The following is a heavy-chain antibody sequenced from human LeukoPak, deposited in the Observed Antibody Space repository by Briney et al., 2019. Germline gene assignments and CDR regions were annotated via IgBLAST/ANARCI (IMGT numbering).Heavy chain of an antibody. CDR3: AREADYYGSGSYNSAFDI. J-gene: IGHJ3*02. V-gene: IGHV3-53*01. CDR1: GFTVSSSY. D-gene: IGHD3-10*01. Sequence: PGGSLRLSCAASGFTVSSSYMSWVRQAPGKGLEWVSVIYSDGRTYYADSVKGRFTISRDNSKNTLYLQMNSLRVEDTAVYYCAREADYYGSGSYNSAFDIWGQGTMVTVSS. CDR2: IYSDGRT.